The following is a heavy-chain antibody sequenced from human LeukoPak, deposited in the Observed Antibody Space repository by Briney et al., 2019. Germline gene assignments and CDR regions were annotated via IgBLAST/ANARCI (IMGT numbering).Heavy chain of an antibody. V-gene: IGHV1-2*02. Sequence: ASVKVSCKTSGYTFTDFYMHWVRQAPGQGLEWMGWINPNSGGTNYAQKFQGRVTLTRDTSISTAYMELSRLRSDDTAVYYCARDSQAFCSGVSCLNYFDCWGQGTLVTVSS. CDR3: ARDSQAFCSGVSCLNYFDC. J-gene: IGHJ4*02. CDR2: INPNSGGT. CDR1: GYTFTDFY. D-gene: IGHD2-15*01.